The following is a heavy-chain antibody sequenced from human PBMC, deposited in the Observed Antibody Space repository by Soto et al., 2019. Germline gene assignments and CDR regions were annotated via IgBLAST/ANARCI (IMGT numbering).Heavy chain of an antibody. CDR2: ISDGDGAT. Sequence: EVHLLEAGGGWVQPGGSLRLSCAASGFAFSDYAMTWVRQAPGKGLEWVSDISDGDGATHYADSVKGRFTISRDDSKNTLYLQMDRLRAEDAAAYYCAKGRTFFAFWGQGTLVTVSS. J-gene: IGHJ4*02. V-gene: IGHV3-23*01. CDR1: GFAFSDYA. CDR3: AKGRTFFAF. D-gene: IGHD3-16*01.